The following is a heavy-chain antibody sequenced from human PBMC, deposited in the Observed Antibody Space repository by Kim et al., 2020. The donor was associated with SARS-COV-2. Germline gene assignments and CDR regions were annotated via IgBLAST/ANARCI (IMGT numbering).Heavy chain of an antibody. Sequence: SETLSLTCTVSGGSISSSSYYWGWIRQPPGKGLEWIGSIYYSGSTYYNPSLKSRVTISVDTSKNQFSLKLSSVTAADMAVYYCVGVGIAAALGFDPWGQGTLVTVSS. CDR3: VGVGIAAALGFDP. CDR1: GGSISSSSYY. V-gene: IGHV4-39*01. J-gene: IGHJ5*02. D-gene: IGHD6-13*01. CDR2: IYYSGST.